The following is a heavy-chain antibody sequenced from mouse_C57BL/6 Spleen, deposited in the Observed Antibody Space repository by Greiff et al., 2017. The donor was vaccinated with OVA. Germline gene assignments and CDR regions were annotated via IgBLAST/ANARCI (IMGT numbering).Heavy chain of an antibody. CDR2: IYPGSGST. J-gene: IGHJ4*01. Sequence: QVQLKQPGAELVKPGASVKMSCKASGYTFTSYWITWVKQRPGQGLEWIGDIYPGSGSTNYNEKFKSKATLTVDTSSSTAYMQLSSLTSEDSAVYYCARNDGYYSYYAMDYWGQGTSVTVSS. CDR3: ARNDGYYSYYAMDY. CDR1: GYTFTSYW. V-gene: IGHV1-55*01. D-gene: IGHD2-3*01.